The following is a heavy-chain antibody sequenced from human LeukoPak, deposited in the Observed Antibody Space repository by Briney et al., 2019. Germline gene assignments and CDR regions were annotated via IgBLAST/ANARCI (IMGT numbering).Heavy chain of an antibody. Sequence: SETLSLTCTVSGGSISGSSYYWGWIRQPPGTGLEWIGSIYYSGSTYYNPSLKSRVTISVDTSKNQFSLKLNSVTATDTAVYYCARSHYYDSSGSHNNWFDPWGQGTLVTVSS. V-gene: IGHV4-39*01. CDR2: IYYSGST. J-gene: IGHJ5*02. CDR1: GGSISGSSYY. CDR3: ARSHYYDSSGSHNNWFDP. D-gene: IGHD3-22*01.